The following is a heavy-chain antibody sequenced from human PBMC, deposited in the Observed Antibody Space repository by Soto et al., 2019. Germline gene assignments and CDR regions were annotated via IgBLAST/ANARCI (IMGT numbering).Heavy chain of an antibody. CDR2: ISSSSSTI. J-gene: IGHJ4*02. Sequence: GGSLRLSCAASGFTFSSYSMNWVRQAPGKGLEWVSYISSSSSTIYYADSVKGRFTISRDISKNTLYLQMNSLRDEDTAVYYCASGPGPTNYYDILTGPQGVFDYWGQGTLVTVSS. CDR1: GFTFSSYS. V-gene: IGHV3-48*02. CDR3: ASGPGPTNYYDILTGPQGVFDY. D-gene: IGHD3-9*01.